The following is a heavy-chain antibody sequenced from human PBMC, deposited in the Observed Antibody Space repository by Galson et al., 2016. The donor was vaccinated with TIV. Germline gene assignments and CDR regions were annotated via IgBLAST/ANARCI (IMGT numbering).Heavy chain of an antibody. D-gene: IGHD3-22*01. J-gene: IGHJ3*02. V-gene: IGHV5-51*03. CDR3: ARSRIERSGYRPDAFDI. Sequence: QSGAEVKKPGESLKISCKGSGFTFTRHWSGWVRQMPGKGLEWMGIIYPGDSETRYTPTFQGQVTISADKSITTAYLQCTSLKAPDPAMYYFARSRIERSGYRPDAFDIWGQGTMVTMSS. CDR2: IYPGDSET. CDR1: GFTFTRHW.